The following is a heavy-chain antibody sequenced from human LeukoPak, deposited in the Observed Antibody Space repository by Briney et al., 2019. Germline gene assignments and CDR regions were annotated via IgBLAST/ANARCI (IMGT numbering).Heavy chain of an antibody. Sequence: SETLSLTCSVSGGSISNYCWSWVWLRPRTALGLDGDIYYNGTTNYNHSLKSRVTLSVDTSKHQFSLKLSSVTAADTAVYYCARHSHFAYWGRGTLVTVSS. J-gene: IGHJ4*02. CDR1: GGSISNYC. V-gene: IGHV4-59*08. CDR3: ARHSHFAY. CDR2: IYYNGTT.